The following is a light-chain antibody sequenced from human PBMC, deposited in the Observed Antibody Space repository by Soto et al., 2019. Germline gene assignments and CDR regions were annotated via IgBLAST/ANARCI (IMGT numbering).Light chain of an antibody. V-gene: IGKV3-15*01. CDR1: QSIGDT. Sequence: EILMTQSPATLSVSPCGRATLSFSASQSIGDTLAWYQQKPGQSPRLLIYGATTRTPGFPARFSGSGSGTDFTLTISSLQSEDFAVYYCQQYNSWPWTFGQGTKVDIK. J-gene: IGKJ1*01. CDR2: GAT. CDR3: QQYNSWPWT.